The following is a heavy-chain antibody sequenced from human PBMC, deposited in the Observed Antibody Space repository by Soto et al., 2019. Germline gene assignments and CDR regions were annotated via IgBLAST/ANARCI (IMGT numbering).Heavy chain of an antibody. J-gene: IGHJ4*02. Sequence: SVKVSCKASGGTFSSYAISWVRQAPGQGLEWMGGIIPIFGTANYAQKFQGRVTITADESTSTAYMELSSLRSEDTAVYYCARGLYYYDSSGYYPFDYWGQGTMVTVSS. CDR1: GGTFSSYA. D-gene: IGHD3-22*01. CDR2: IIPIFGTA. CDR3: ARGLYYYDSSGYYPFDY. V-gene: IGHV1-69*13.